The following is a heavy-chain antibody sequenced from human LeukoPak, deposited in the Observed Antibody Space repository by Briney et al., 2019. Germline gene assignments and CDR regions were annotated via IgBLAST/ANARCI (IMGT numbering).Heavy chain of an antibody. CDR2: ISAYNGNT. J-gene: IGHJ3*02. D-gene: IGHD5-18*01. Sequence: GASVKVSCKASGYTFTSYGISWVRQAPGQGLEWMGWISAYNGNTNYAQKLQGRVTMITDTSTSTAYMELRSLRSDDTAVYYCARDSGDPQQLWFLSAFDIWGQGTMVTVSS. V-gene: IGHV1-18*01. CDR1: GYTFTSYG. CDR3: ARDSGDPQQLWFLSAFDI.